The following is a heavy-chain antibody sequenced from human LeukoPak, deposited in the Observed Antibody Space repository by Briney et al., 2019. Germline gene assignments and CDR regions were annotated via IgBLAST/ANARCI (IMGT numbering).Heavy chain of an antibody. D-gene: IGHD1-26*01. CDR3: ARDDPGIVGAADY. Sequence: GGSLRLSCAASGFTFSSYGMHWIRQAPGKGLEWVAVISYDGSNEYYADSVKGRFTISRDNSKNTLYLQMNSLRAADTAVYYCARDDPGIVGAADYWGQGTLVTVSS. J-gene: IGHJ4*02. CDR1: GFTFSSYG. CDR2: ISYDGSNE. V-gene: IGHV3-30*03.